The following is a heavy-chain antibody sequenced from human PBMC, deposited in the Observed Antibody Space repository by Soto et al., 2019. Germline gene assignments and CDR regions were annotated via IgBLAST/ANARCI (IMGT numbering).Heavy chain of an antibody. J-gene: IGHJ5*02. CDR1: GGSFSGYY. CDR3: ARGGKYGPTSIRFDP. D-gene: IGHD4-17*01. Sequence: PSETLSLTCAVYGGSFSGYYWSWIRQPPGKGLEWIGEINHSGSTNYNPSLKSRVTISVDTSKNQFSLKLSSVTAADTAVYYCARGGKYGPTSIRFDPWGQGTLVTVSS. V-gene: IGHV4-34*01. CDR2: INHSGST.